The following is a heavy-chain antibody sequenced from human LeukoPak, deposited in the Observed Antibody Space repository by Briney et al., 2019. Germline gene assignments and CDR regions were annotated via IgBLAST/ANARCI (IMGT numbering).Heavy chain of an antibody. Sequence: GASVKVSCKASGYTFTGYCMHWVRQAPGQGLEWMGWINPNSGGTNYAQKFQGRVTMTRDTFISTAYMELSRLRSDDTAVYYCARQPDIVVVPAAIHFDYWGQGTLVTVSS. CDR1: GYTFTGYC. V-gene: IGHV1-2*02. J-gene: IGHJ4*02. CDR3: ARQPDIVVVPAAIHFDY. D-gene: IGHD2-2*01. CDR2: INPNSGGT.